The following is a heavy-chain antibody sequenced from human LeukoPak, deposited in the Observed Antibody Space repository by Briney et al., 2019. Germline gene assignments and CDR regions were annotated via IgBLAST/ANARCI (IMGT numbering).Heavy chain of an antibody. CDR1: GYTFTGYY. Sequence: ASVKVSCKASGYTFTGYYMHWVRQAPGQGLEWMGIINPSGGSTSYAQKFQGRVTITADKSTSTAYMELSSLRSEDTAVYYCARDRTSIAARADDAFDIWGQGTMVTVSS. J-gene: IGHJ3*02. D-gene: IGHD6-6*01. V-gene: IGHV1-46*01. CDR2: INPSGGST. CDR3: ARDRTSIAARADDAFDI.